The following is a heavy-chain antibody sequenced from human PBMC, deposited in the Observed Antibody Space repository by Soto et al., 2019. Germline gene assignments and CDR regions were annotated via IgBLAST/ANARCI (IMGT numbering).Heavy chain of an antibody. CDR1: GGTFSSYA. CDR2: IIPIFGTA. CDR3: ARDAAYCGGDFEGDYYYGMDV. Sequence: QVQLVQSGAEVKKPGSSVKVSCKASGGTFSSYAISWVRQAPGQGLEWMGGIIPIFGTANYAQKFQGRVTITADKSTSTAYMELSSLRSEDTAVYYCARDAAYCGGDFEGDYYYGMDVWGQGATVTVSS. D-gene: IGHD2-21*02. J-gene: IGHJ6*02. V-gene: IGHV1-69*06.